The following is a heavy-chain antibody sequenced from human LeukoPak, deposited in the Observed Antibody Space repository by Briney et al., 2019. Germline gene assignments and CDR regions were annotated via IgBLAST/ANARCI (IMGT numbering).Heavy chain of an antibody. J-gene: IGHJ4*02. Sequence: HGESLKISCEGSGYSFTNFWIGWVRQMPGKGLEWMGIIYASDSTTRYSPSFQGQVSISADKSISTAYLQWSSLRASDSAMYYCFSHTTIPKWGQGTLVTVSS. CDR3: FSHTTIPK. CDR1: GYSFTNFW. D-gene: IGHD5-18*01. V-gene: IGHV5-51*01. CDR2: IYASDSTT.